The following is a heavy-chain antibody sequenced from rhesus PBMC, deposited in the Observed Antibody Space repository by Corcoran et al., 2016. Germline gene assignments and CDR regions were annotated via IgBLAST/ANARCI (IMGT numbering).Heavy chain of an antibody. CDR2: IYGNSAST. D-gene: IGHD3-28*01. V-gene: IGHV4-73*01. Sequence: QVQLQQWGEGLVKPSETLSLTCAVYGGSISGYDYWSWIRQPQGKGLEWIGYIYGNSASTHYNPSLKNRVTISKDTSKNQFSLKLSSVTAADTAVYYCARDHDSAGYWGQGVLVTVSS. J-gene: IGHJ4*01. CDR1: GGSISGYDY. CDR3: ARDHDSAGY.